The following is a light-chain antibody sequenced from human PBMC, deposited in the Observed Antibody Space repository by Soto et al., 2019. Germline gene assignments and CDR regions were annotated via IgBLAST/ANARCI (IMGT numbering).Light chain of an antibody. Sequence: QSALTQPASVSGSPGQSITISCTGTSSDVGIYNYVSWYQHHPGKAPKLMIYEVSTRPSGVSNRFSGSKSGNTASLTISGLQAEDEADYYCSSYTISRTLVFGGGTKLTVL. J-gene: IGLJ2*01. V-gene: IGLV2-14*01. CDR2: EVS. CDR1: SSDVGIYNY. CDR3: SSYTISRTLV.